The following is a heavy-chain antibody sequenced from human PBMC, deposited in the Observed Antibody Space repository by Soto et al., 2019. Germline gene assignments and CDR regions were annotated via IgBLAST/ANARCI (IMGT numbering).Heavy chain of an antibody. V-gene: IGHV4-59*01. Sequence: PSETLSLTCTVSGGSIGSYHWSRVRQPPGKGLEWIASVYYTGTTNYNPSLGSRVTISIDAPENQISLKLTSVTAADTAYCARDTVLTGMFDLWGQGTRVTVSS. CDR3: ARDTVLTGMFDL. J-gene: IGHJ5*02. CDR1: GGSIGSYH. CDR2: VYYTGTT. D-gene: IGHD4-17*01.